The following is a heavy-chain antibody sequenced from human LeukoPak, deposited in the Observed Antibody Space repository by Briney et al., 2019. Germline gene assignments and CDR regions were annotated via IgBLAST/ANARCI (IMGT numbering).Heavy chain of an antibody. D-gene: IGHD3-9*01. CDR2: IYHSGRT. CDR3: ARESTGLTGDLTIDY. Sequence: SETLSLTCTVSGYSISSGYYWGWIRQPPGKGLEWIGSIYHSGRTYYNPSLKSRVTISVDTSKNQFSLKLSSVTAADTAVYYCARESTGLTGDLTIDYWGQGTLVTVSS. J-gene: IGHJ4*02. V-gene: IGHV4-38-2*02. CDR1: GYSISSGYY.